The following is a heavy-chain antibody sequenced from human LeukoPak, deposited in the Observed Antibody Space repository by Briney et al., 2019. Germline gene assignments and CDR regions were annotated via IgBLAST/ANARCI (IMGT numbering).Heavy chain of an antibody. CDR3: ARRIAAAGVGIVY. CDR2: MNPDSGNT. D-gene: IGHD6-13*01. J-gene: IGHJ4*02. CDR1: GHTFTSYD. Sequence: ASVKVSCKASGHTFTSYDINWVRQATGQGRDWMGWMNPDSGNTGYAQKFQGRVTMTRNPSISTAYMGLSSLTSEDTAVYYCARRIAAAGVGIVYWGQGTLVTVSS. V-gene: IGHV1-8*01.